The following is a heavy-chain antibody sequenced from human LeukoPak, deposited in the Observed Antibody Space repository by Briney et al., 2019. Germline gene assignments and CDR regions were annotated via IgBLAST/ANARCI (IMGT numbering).Heavy chain of an antibody. V-gene: IGHV3-53*01. CDR2: IYTGGST. J-gene: IGHJ4*02. Sequence: GGSLRLSCAASGFTVSSNYMSWVRQAPGKGLEWVSVIYTGGSTYYADSVKGRFTISRDNSKNTLYLQMNSLRAEDTAVYYCARGGYSSAWGIDYWGQGTLVTVSS. D-gene: IGHD6-19*01. CDR3: ARGGYSSAWGIDY. CDR1: GFTVSSNY.